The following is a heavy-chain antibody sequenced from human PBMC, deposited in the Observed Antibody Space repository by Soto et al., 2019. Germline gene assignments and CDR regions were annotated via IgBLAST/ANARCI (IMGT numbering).Heavy chain of an antibody. CDR1: GYTFTSYY. V-gene: IGHV1-46*01. D-gene: IGHD3-16*02. CDR3: ARDYDYVWGSYRYRIDY. J-gene: IGHJ4*02. Sequence: GASVKVSCKASGYTFTSYYMHWVRQAPGQGLEWMGIINPSGGSTSYAQKFQGRVTMTRDTSTSTVYMELSSLRSEDTAVYYCARDYDYVWGSYRYRIDYWGQGTLVTVSS. CDR2: INPSGGST.